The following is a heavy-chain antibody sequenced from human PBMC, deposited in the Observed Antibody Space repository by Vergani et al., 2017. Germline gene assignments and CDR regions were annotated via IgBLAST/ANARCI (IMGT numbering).Heavy chain of an antibody. J-gene: IGHJ4*02. D-gene: IGHD6-19*01. V-gene: IGHV4-61*02. CDR1: GGSISSGSYY. Sequence: QVQLQESGPGLVKPSQTLSLTCTVSGGSISSGSYYWSWIRQPAGKGLEWIGRIYTSGSTHYNPSLKSRVTISVDTSKNQFSLKLSSVTAADTAVYYCARAPRGVAGTYYFDYWGQGTLVTVSS. CDR2: IYTSGST. CDR3: ARAPRGVAGTYYFDY.